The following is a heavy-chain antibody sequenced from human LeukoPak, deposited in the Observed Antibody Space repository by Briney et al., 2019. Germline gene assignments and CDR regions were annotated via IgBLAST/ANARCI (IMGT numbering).Heavy chain of an antibody. CDR2: IRSKANNYAT. Sequence: GGSLRLSCAASGFTFSDSHMHWVRQAPGKGLEWVGHIRSKANNYATAYGASVTGRFTISRDDSKNTAYLQMDSLKTEDTAVYYCSRQVLSVHDYWGQGILVTVSS. CDR3: SRQVLSVHDY. V-gene: IGHV3-73*01. J-gene: IGHJ4*02. CDR1: GFTFSDSH. D-gene: IGHD4/OR15-4a*01.